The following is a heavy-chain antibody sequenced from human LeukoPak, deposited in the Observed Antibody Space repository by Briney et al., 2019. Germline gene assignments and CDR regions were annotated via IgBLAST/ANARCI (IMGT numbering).Heavy chain of an antibody. CDR3: AKGIVLMVYAISGDAFDI. J-gene: IGHJ3*02. CDR2: IRYGGSNK. Sequence: GGSLRLSCAASGFTFSSYGMHWVRQAPGKGLEWVAFIRYGGSNKYYADSVKGRFTISRDNSKNTLYLQMNSLRAEDTAVYYCAKGIVLMVYAISGDAFDIWGQGTMVTVSS. V-gene: IGHV3-30*02. CDR1: GFTFSSYG. D-gene: IGHD2-8*01.